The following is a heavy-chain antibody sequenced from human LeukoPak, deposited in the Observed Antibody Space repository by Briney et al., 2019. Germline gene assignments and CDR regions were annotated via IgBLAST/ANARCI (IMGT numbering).Heavy chain of an antibody. J-gene: IGHJ6*03. D-gene: IGHD2-2*01. Sequence: GGSLRLSCAASGFTFSSYWMSWVRQAPGKGLEWVANIKQDGSEKYYVDSVKGRFTISRDNAKNSLYLQMNSLRAEDTAVYYCARDGQKSGIVVVHYYYMDVWGKGTTVTVSS. V-gene: IGHV3-7*01. CDR2: IKQDGSEK. CDR3: ARDGQKSGIVVVHYYYMDV. CDR1: GFTFSSYW.